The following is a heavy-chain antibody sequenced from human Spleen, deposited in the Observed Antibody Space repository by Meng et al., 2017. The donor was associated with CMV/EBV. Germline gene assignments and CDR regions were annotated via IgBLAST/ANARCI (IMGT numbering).Heavy chain of an antibody. J-gene: IGHJ4*02. Sequence: GESLKISCAASGFTFSSYCMSWVRQAPGKGLEWVSYISSSGSTIYYADSVKGRFTISRDNAKNSLYLQMNSLRAEDTAVYYCARQLGSWTLEWGQGTLVTVSS. V-gene: IGHV3-48*04. CDR1: GFTFSSYC. CDR3: ARQLGSWTLE. CDR2: ISSSGSTI. D-gene: IGHD1-1*01.